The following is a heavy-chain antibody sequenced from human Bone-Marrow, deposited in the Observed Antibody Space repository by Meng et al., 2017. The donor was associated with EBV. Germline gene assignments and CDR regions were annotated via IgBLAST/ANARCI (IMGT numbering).Heavy chain of an antibody. CDR3: TKYRTTVTPTFDY. CDR2: IKSNTDGGTT. J-gene: IGHJ4*02. D-gene: IGHD4-17*01. CDR1: GLTFSDAW. V-gene: IGHV3-15*01. Sequence: EXQLVKXXXGLVKPGXSPRLSXVASGLTFSDAWMSWVRQAPGKGLEWIGRIKSNTDGGTTDYAAPMKDRFIISRDDSKNTLYLQMNSLKTEDTAVYYCTKYRTTVTPTFDYWGQGTLVTVSS.